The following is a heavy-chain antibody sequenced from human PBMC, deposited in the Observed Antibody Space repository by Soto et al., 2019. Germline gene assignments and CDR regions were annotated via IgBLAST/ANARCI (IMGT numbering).Heavy chain of an antibody. Sequence: QVHLQESGAGLVRPSETLSLTCTVSGGSLSTYYWSWIRQPPGKGLEWLGYIFYSGSTNYNPSLKSRVTMSVDTSTNQFSLNLTSVTAADTAVYYWARGGVACSGWEGTFAYWGQGALVTVSS. V-gene: IGHV4-59*01. D-gene: IGHD6-19*01. J-gene: IGHJ4*02. CDR2: IFYSGST. CDR3: ARGGVACSGWEGTFAY. CDR1: GGSLSTYY.